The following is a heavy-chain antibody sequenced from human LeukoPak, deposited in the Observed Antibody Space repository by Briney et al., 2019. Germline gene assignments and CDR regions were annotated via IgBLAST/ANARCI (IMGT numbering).Heavy chain of an antibody. Sequence: GGSLRLSCAASGFTFSSYAMSWVRQAPGEGLEWVSAISGSGGSTYYADSVKGRFTISRDNSKNTLYLQMNSLRAEDTAVYYCAKYYYGSGSYYKGAFDIWGQGTMVTVSS. CDR2: ISGSGGST. V-gene: IGHV3-23*01. J-gene: IGHJ3*02. CDR3: AKYYYGSGSYYKGAFDI. CDR1: GFTFSSYA. D-gene: IGHD3-10*01.